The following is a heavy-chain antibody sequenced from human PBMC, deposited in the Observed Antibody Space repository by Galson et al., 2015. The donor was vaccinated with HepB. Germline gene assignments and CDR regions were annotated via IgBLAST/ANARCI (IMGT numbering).Heavy chain of an antibody. V-gene: IGHV3-74*01. CDR2: INSDGSST. Sequence: SLRLSCAASGFTFSSYWMHWVRQAPGKGLVWVSRINSDGSSTSYADSVKGRFTISRDNAKNTLYLQMNSLRAEDTAVYYCATSIAVAERGGYWGQGTLVTVSS. D-gene: IGHD6-19*01. J-gene: IGHJ4*02. CDR1: GFTFSSYW. CDR3: ATSIAVAERGGY.